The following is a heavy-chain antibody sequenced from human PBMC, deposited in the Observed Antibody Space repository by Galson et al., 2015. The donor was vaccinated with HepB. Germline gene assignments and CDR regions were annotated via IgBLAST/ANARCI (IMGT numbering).Heavy chain of an antibody. CDR2: ISPSGNT. Sequence: ETLSLTCAVYGGSFNDYSWNWIRQSPLKGLEWLGEISPSGNTNYKQSLQSRLTISIDTSKNQFSLELRSVGAADTAVHYCARRARGKSLYQLARKQYYYYYIDGWGKGTTLTVS. CDR3: ARRARGKSLYQLARKQYYYYYIDG. D-gene: IGHD2/OR15-2a*01. J-gene: IGHJ6*03. CDR1: GGSFNDYS. V-gene: IGHV4-34*01.